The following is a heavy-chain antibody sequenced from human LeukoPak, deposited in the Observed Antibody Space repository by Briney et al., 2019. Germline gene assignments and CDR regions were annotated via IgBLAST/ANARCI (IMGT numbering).Heavy chain of an antibody. CDR1: GFTFSNYT. CDR3: AKGIESSGSYYTCFDY. CDR2: ISGSGGAT. Sequence: GGSLRLSCAASGFTFSNYTMSWVRQAPGKGLEWVSGISGSGGATYYAESVKGRFTISRDNSKNTLSLQMNSLRAEDTAVYYCAKGIESSGSYYTCFDYWGQGTLVTVSS. V-gene: IGHV3-23*01. J-gene: IGHJ4*02. D-gene: IGHD1-26*01.